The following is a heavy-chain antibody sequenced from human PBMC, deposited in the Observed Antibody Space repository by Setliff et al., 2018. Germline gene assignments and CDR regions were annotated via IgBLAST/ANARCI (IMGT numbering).Heavy chain of an antibody. CDR3: ARDPWQWLTTFTSAEYFQH. D-gene: IGHD6-19*01. CDR2: IIPIFGTA. V-gene: IGHV1-69*06. Sequence: ASVKVSCKASGGTFSSYAISWVRQAPGQGLEWMGRIIPIFGTANYAQKFQGRVTITADKSTSTAYMELSSLRSEDTAVYYCARDPWQWLTTFTSAEYFQHWGQGTLVTVPQ. J-gene: IGHJ1*01. CDR1: GGTFSSYA.